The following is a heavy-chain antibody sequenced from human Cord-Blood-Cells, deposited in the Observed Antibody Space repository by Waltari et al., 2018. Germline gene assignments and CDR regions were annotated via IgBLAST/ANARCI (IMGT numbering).Heavy chain of an antibody. CDR3: ARGYSGYDPYYFDY. V-gene: IGHV3-33*01. J-gene: IGHJ4*02. Sequence: QVQLVESGGGVVQPGRSLRLSWGASGFTFSSYGMHWVRPAPGKGLEWVAVIWYDGSNKYYADSVKGRFTISRDNSKNTLYLQMNSLRAEDTAVYYCARGYSGYDPYYFDYWGQGTLVTVSS. CDR1: GFTFSSYG. CDR2: IWYDGSNK. D-gene: IGHD5-12*01.